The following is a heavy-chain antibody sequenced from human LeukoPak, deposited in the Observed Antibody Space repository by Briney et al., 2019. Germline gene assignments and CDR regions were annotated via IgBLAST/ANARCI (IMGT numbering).Heavy chain of an antibody. D-gene: IGHD6-6*01. Sequence: GSLRLSCTASGFTFDDYGMSWVRQAPGKGLEWVSGINWNGGSTGYADSVKGRFTISRDNAKNSLYLQMNSLRAEDTALYYCARVQLVDYYYYSYMDVWGKGTTVTVSS. CDR3: ARVQLVDYYYYSYMDV. CDR2: INWNGGST. CDR1: GFTFDDYG. J-gene: IGHJ6*03. V-gene: IGHV3-20*04.